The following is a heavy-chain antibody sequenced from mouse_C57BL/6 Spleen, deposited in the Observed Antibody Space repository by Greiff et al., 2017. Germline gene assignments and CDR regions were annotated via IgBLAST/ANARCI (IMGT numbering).Heavy chain of an antibody. D-gene: IGHD1-1*01. CDR3: ARGDYGSPSGFAY. V-gene: IGHV1-64*01. Sequence: QVHVKQPGAELVKPGASVKLSCKASGYTFTSYWMHWVKQRPGQGLEWIGMIHPNSGSTNYNEKFKSKATLTVDKSSSTAYMQLSSLTSEDSAVYYCARGDYGSPSGFAYWGQGTLVTVSA. CDR2: IHPNSGST. J-gene: IGHJ3*01. CDR1: GYTFTSYW.